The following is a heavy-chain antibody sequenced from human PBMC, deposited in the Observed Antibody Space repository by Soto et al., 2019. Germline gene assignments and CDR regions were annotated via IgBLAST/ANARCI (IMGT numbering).Heavy chain of an antibody. D-gene: IGHD2-15*01. CDR2: ISYDGSNK. Sequence: QVQLVESGGGVVQPGRSLRLSCAASGFTFSSYGMHWVRQAPGKGLEWVAVISYDGSNKYYADSVKGRFTISRDNSKNTLYLQMNGLRAEDTAVYYCAKDRVVVVAATDYYYYYGMDVWGQGTTVTVSS. J-gene: IGHJ6*02. CDR1: GFTFSSYG. V-gene: IGHV3-30*18. CDR3: AKDRVVVVAATDYYYYYGMDV.